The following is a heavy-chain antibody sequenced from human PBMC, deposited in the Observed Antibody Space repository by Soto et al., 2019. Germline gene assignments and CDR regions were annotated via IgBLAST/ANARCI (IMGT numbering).Heavy chain of an antibody. V-gene: IGHV3-48*03. CDR3: NSRIAARPPPDY. J-gene: IGHJ4*02. Sequence: GGSLRLSCAASGFTFSSYEMNWVRQAPGKGLEWVSYISSSGSTIYYADSVKGRFTISRDNAKNSLYLQMNSLRAEDTAVYYCNSRIAARPPPDYWGQGTLVTVSS. D-gene: IGHD6-6*01. CDR2: ISSSGSTI. CDR1: GFTFSSYE.